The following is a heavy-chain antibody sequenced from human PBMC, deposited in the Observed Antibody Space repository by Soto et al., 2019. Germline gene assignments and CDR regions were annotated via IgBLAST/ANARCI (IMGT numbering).Heavy chain of an antibody. Sequence: GASVKVSCKASGYTFTGYYMHWVRQAPGQGLEWMGWINPNSGGTNYAQKFQGWVTMTRDTSISTAYMELSRLRSDDTAVYYCARGGYYYDSSGYYYPFDPWGQGILVTVSS. CDR2: INPNSGGT. CDR3: ARGGYYYDSSGYYYPFDP. V-gene: IGHV1-2*04. CDR1: GYTFTGYY. D-gene: IGHD3-22*01. J-gene: IGHJ5*02.